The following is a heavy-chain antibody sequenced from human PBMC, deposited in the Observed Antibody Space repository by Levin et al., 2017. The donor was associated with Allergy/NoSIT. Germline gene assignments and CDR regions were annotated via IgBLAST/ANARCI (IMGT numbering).Heavy chain of an antibody. CDR1: GGTFSSYA. CDR3: ARALIAAAGSQPYYFDY. V-gene: IGHV1-69*13. Sequence: SVKVSCKASGGTFSSYAISWVRQAPGQGLEWMGGIIPIFGTANYAQKFQGRVTITADESTSTAYMELSSLRSEDTAVYYCARALIAAAGSQPYYFDYWGQGTLVTVSS. J-gene: IGHJ4*02. D-gene: IGHD6-13*01. CDR2: IIPIFGTA.